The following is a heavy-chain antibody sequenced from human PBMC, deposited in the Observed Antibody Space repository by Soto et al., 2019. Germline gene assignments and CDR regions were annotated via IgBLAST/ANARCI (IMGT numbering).Heavy chain of an antibody. CDR3: ARVRGHYYGSGSYSAYYYGMDV. V-gene: IGHV3-53*01. Sequence: GGSLRLSCAASGFTVSSNYMSWVRQAPGKGLEWVSVIYSGGSTYYADSVKGRFTISRDNSKNTLYLQMNSLRAEDTAVYYCARVRGHYYGSGSYSAYYYGMDVWGQGTTVTVSS. CDR1: GFTVSSNY. J-gene: IGHJ6*02. CDR2: IYSGGST. D-gene: IGHD3-10*01.